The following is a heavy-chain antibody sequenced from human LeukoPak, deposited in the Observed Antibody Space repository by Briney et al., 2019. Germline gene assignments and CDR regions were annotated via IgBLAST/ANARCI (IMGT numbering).Heavy chain of an antibody. CDR3: ARGGWYPESFQH. Sequence: SETLSLTCNVSGXSISGYYWSWIRQPPGRGLEWIGYIYYSGSTSYNPSLKSRVTISVDTSKNQFSLKLSSVTAADTAVYYCARGGWYPESFQHWGQGALVTVSS. D-gene: IGHD6-19*01. J-gene: IGHJ1*01. V-gene: IGHV4-59*01. CDR2: IYYSGST. CDR1: GXSISGYY.